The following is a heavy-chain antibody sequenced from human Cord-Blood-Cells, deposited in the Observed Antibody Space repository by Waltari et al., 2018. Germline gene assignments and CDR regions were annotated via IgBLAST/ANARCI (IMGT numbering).Heavy chain of an antibody. CDR1: VGTFSSYA. CDR3: ARVEGYCSGGSCYYYYYYGMDV. J-gene: IGHJ6*02. Sequence: QVQLVQSGAEVKKPGSSVKVSCKASVGTFSSYAISWVRQAPGHGLEWMGGIIPIFGTANYAQKLQGRVTITADESTSTAYMELSSLRSEDTAVYYCARVEGYCSGGSCYYYYYYGMDVWGQGTKVTVSS. D-gene: IGHD2-15*01. CDR2: IIPIFGTA. V-gene: IGHV1-69*01.